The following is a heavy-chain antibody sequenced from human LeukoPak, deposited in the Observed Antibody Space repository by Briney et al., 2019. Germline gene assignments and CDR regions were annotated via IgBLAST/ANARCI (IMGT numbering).Heavy chain of an antibody. V-gene: IGHV5-51*01. CDR3: ARHQYYHDTGGYYIDY. Sequence: RTGESLKISCKGSGYSFTSYWIGWVRQMPGKGLEWMGIIYPGDSGTKYSPSFQGQVTISADKSITTAYLQWSSLKASDTAMYYCARHQYYHDTGGYYIDYWGQGTLVTVSS. D-gene: IGHD3-22*01. CDR1: GYSFTSYW. J-gene: IGHJ4*02. CDR2: IYPGDSGT.